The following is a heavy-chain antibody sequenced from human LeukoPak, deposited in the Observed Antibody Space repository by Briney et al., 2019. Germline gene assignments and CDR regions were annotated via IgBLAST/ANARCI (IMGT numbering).Heavy chain of an antibody. V-gene: IGHV3-23*01. CDR2: IGDDGT. CDR1: GFTFNDFA. D-gene: IGHD3-16*01. J-gene: IGHJ3*01. CDR3: AKNLGPFDV. Sequence: PAGSLRLSCAASGFTFNDFAMTWVRQAPGKGLEWVSSIGDDGTYDADSVKGRFTISRDNSKNMLYLQLNSLRAGDTAMYYCAKNLGPFDVRGQGTMVTVSS.